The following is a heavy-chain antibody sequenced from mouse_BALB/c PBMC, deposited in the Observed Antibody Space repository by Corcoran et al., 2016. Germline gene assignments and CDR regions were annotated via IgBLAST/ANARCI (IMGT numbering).Heavy chain of an antibody. CDR3: GRSREGNYVVY. Sequence: EVQLQQSGAELVQPGASVKLSCTASGFNIKDTYMHWVKQRPEQGLEWIGRIDPANGNTKYDPKFQGKATMTADTSSNTVYLQLSSLTSEATGVYYCGRSREGNYVVYWGQGTTLTVSS. CDR2: IDPANGNT. CDR1: GFNIKDTY. D-gene: IGHD2-1*01. J-gene: IGHJ2*01. V-gene: IGHV14-3*02.